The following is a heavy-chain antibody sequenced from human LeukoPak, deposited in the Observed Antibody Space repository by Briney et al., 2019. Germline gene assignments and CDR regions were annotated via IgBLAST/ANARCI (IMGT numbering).Heavy chain of an antibody. CDR2: ISYDGSNK. Sequence: PGGSLRLSCAASGFTFSSYGMHWVRQAPGKGLEWVAVISYDGSNKYYADSVKGRFTISRDNSKNTLYLQMNSLRAEDTAVYYCAKDGGLWVSAHWGGSWGRGTLVTVSS. V-gene: IGHV3-30*18. D-gene: IGHD7-27*01. CDR1: GFTFSSYG. CDR3: AKDGGLWVSAHWGGS. J-gene: IGHJ5*02.